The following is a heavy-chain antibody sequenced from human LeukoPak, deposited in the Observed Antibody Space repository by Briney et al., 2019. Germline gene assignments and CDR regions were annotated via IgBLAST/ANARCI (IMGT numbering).Heavy chain of an antibody. CDR3: ARVLWFGDLTPGIDY. J-gene: IGHJ4*02. CDR1: GFAFTTYW. CDR2: IKDDGSEK. D-gene: IGHD3-10*01. Sequence: GGSLRLSCEASGFAFTTYWMTWVRQAPGKGLEWVANIKDDGSEKYYVESVKGRFIISRDDAKMSVYLQMNSLRADDTAVYYCARVLWFGDLTPGIDYWGQGTLVTVSS. V-gene: IGHV3-7*01.